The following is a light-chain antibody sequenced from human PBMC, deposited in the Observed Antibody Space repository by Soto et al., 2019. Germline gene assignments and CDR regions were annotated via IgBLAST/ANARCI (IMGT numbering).Light chain of an antibody. V-gene: IGLV1-40*01. CDR1: SSSIGAGYD. CDR2: GDS. J-gene: IGLJ2*01. CDR3: QSYDSSLSGRVV. Sequence: QPVLTQPPSVPGAPGQRVTISCTGGSSSIGAGYDVHWYQHLPGTAPKLLIYGDSNRPSGVPDRFSGSKSGTSASLAITGLQAEDEGDYYCQSYDSSLSGRVVFGGGTKVTVL.